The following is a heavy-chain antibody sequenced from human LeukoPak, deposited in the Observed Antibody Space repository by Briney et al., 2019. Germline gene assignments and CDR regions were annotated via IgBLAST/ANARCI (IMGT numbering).Heavy chain of an antibody. J-gene: IGHJ4*02. CDR3: ARDFRYAFDN. CDR2: VGISSGNT. D-gene: IGHD5-12*01. Sequence: PGGSLRLSCAASGFTFSDYSMNWVRQAPRKGLEWISYVGISSGNTKYADSVKGRFTISGDSAKNSVYLQMNSLRVEDTAVYYCARDFRYAFDNWGQGTLVTVSS. CDR1: GFTFSDYS. V-gene: IGHV3-48*04.